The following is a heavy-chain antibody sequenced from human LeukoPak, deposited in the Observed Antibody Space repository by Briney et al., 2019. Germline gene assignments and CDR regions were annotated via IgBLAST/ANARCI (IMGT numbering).Heavy chain of an antibody. V-gene: IGHV3-48*02. CDR2: ISGSSSII. CDR3: TRVDGGFDI. CDR1: GFTFSSYS. Sequence: GGSLRLSCEGTGFTFSSYSMNWGRQAPGKGLEWVSYISGSSSIIYNADSVKGRLPNSRDNAKSSLYLQMNSLRDEDTAVYYCTRVDGGFDIWGQGTMVTVSS. J-gene: IGHJ3*02.